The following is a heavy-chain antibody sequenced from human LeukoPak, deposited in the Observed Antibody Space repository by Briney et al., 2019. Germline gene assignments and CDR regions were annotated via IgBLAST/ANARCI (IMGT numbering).Heavy chain of an antibody. V-gene: IGHV1-18*01. CDR1: GYTFTRYG. CDR2: ISAYNGNT. Sequence: ASVKVSCKASGYTFTRYGISWVRQAPGQGLEWMGWISAYNGNTNYAQTLTGRVTMTTDTSTSTAYMELRCLRSDDTAVYYCARAQTTVTGGWFDPWGEGTLVTVSS. D-gene: IGHD4-17*01. J-gene: IGHJ5*02. CDR3: ARAQTTVTGGWFDP.